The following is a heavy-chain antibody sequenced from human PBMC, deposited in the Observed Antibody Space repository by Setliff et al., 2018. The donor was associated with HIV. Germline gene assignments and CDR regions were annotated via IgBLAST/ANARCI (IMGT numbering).Heavy chain of an antibody. Sequence: PSETLSLTCTVSGGSISSSGDYWSWVRQHPGKGLEWIGYIYYTGSTYSNPSLQSRVRISVDTSKNQFSLRPSSVTAADTAVYYCARDSANGKTANLNYLDVWGKGTTVTVSS. CDR2: IYYTGST. V-gene: IGHV4-31*03. CDR3: ARDSANGKTANLNYLDV. J-gene: IGHJ6*03. CDR1: GGSISSSGDY. D-gene: IGHD2-8*01.